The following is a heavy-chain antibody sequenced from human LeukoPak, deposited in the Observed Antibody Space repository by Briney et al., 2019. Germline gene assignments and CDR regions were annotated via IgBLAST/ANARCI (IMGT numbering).Heavy chain of an antibody. CDR2: IYYSGST. CDR1: GGSISSSSYY. CDR3: ARQGSDYGDYVVDY. J-gene: IGHJ4*02. Sequence: SETLSLTCTVSGGSISSSSYYWGWIRQPPGKGLEWIGSIYYSGSTYYNPSLKSRVTISVDTSKNQFSLKLSSVTAADTAVYYCARQGSDYGDYVVDYWGQGTLVTVPS. D-gene: IGHD4-17*01. V-gene: IGHV4-39*01.